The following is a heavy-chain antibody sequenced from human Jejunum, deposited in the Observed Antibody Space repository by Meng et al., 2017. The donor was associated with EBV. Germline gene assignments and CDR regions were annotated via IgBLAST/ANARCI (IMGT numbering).Heavy chain of an antibody. V-gene: IGHV4-4*02. D-gene: IGHD1-14*01. J-gene: IGHJ4*02. CDR1: TDFISSYEW. Sequence: GQPQSSGPGLGNPSGALALTWPVSTDFISSYEWWSWVRQPPGKGLEWLGEINQVGSTYYNPSLKSRVTISIDTSKRQFSLRLNSMTAADTAVYYCARASSERLLDYWGQGTLVTASS. CDR2: INQVGST. CDR3: ARASSERLLDY.